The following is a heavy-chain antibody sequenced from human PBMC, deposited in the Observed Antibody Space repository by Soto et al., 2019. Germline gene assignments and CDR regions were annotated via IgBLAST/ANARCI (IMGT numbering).Heavy chain of an antibody. CDR1: GFTFDDYA. D-gene: IGHD2-15*01. CDR2: ISWNSGSI. CDR3: ALCSGGSCYNFDY. J-gene: IGHJ4*02. Sequence: EVQLVESGGGLVQPGRSLRLSCAASGFTFDDYAMHWVRQAPGKGLEWVSGISWNSGSIGYADSVKGRFTISRDNAKNSLYLQMNSLRAEDTALYYCALCSGGSCYNFDYWGQGTLVTVSS. V-gene: IGHV3-9*01.